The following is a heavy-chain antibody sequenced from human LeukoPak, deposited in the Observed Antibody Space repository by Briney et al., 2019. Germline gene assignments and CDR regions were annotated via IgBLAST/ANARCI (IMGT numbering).Heavy chain of an antibody. D-gene: IGHD6-6*01. J-gene: IGHJ5*02. CDR1: GGTFSSYA. CDR3: ASSEAAARPDWFDP. V-gene: IGHV1-69*05. CDR2: TIPIFGTA. Sequence: ASVKVPCKASGGTFSSYAISWVRQAPGQGLEWMGGTIPIFGTANYAQKFQGRVTITTDESTSTAYMELSSLRSEDTAVYYCASSEAAARPDWFDPWGQGTLVTVSS.